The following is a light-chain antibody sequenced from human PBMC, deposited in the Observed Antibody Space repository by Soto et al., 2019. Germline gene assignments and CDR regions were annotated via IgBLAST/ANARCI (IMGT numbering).Light chain of an antibody. Sequence: QSVLTQPPSASGTPGQRVTISCSGSSSNIGSNYVYWYQQLPGAAPKLLIYRNYQRPSGVPDRFSGSKSGTSASLAVSGLRSEDEADYYCAAWDDSLSGGVFGTGTTVTVL. CDR2: RNY. CDR3: AAWDDSLSGGV. V-gene: IGLV1-47*01. J-gene: IGLJ1*01. CDR1: SSNIGSNY.